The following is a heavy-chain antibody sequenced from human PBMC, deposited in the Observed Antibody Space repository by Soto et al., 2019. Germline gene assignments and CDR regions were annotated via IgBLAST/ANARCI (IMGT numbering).Heavy chain of an antibody. V-gene: IGHV1-3*01. CDR1: GYTFSSYA. CDR2: INAGYGNT. J-gene: IGHJ5*02. Sequence: GASVKVSCKASGYTFSSYAMHWVRQAPGQRLEWMGWINAGYGNTKSSQKFQGQVTISADRSITTAYLQWSSLKASDTAMYYCARAGVLRGVIMTFDPWGQGTLVTVSS. D-gene: IGHD3-10*01. CDR3: ARAGVLRGVIMTFDP.